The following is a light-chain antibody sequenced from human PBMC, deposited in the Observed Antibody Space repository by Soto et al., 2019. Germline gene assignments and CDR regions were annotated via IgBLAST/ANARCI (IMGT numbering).Light chain of an antibody. V-gene: IGLV2-14*01. CDR2: EVS. Sequence: QSALAQPASVSGSPGQSIAISCTGTSSDVGGYNHVSWYQQHPGKAPKLMIHEVSYRPSGVSNRFSGSKSGNTASLTISGLQAEDEADYYCSSYTSSSTRVFGTGTKVTVL. CDR1: SSDVGGYNH. CDR3: SSYTSSSTRV. J-gene: IGLJ1*01.